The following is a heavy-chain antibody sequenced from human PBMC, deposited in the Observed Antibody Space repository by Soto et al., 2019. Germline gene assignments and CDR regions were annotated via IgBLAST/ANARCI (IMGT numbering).Heavy chain of an antibody. Sequence: SQRRSYVSGGGTVGDYGRLRFRQDQEKGLEWVSFITSKRYGGKTEYAASVKGRFTISRDDSKSVAYLQMNSLRTDDTVVFYHRKPATHNVGPSLDSWGQGTLVPVSS. J-gene: IGHJ5*02. CDR3: RKPATHNVGPSLDS. D-gene: IGHD1-26*01. CDR2: ITSKRYGGKT. V-gene: IGHV3-49*03. CDR1: GGTVGDYG.